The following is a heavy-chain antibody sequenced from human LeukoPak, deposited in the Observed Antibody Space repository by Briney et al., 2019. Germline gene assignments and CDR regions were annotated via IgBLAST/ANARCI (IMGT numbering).Heavy chain of an antibody. CDR2: ISSSSIYI. V-gene: IGHV3-21*01. Sequence: PGGSLRLSCAASGFTFSSYSMNWVRQAPGKGLEWVSSISSSSIYIYYADSVKGRFTISRDNAKNSLYLQMNSLRAEDTAVYYCARGLRGSSWPHFDYWGQGTLVTVSS. CDR3: ARGLRGSSWPHFDY. J-gene: IGHJ4*02. D-gene: IGHD6-13*01. CDR1: GFTFSSYS.